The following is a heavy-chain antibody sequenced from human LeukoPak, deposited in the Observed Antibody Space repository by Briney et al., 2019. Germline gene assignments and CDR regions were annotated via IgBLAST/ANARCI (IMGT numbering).Heavy chain of an antibody. CDR3: ARGLYAVAGTSWFDP. V-gene: IGHV4-4*07. J-gene: IGHJ5*02. CDR1: GGSISSYY. D-gene: IGHD6-19*01. CDR2: IYTSGTT. Sequence: PSETLSLTWTVSGGSISSYYWSWIRQPAGKGLEWIGRIYTSGTTDYNPSLKSRVTMSVDSSRNQFSLKLTSVTAADTAVYYCARGLYAVAGTSWFDPWGQGTLVTVSS.